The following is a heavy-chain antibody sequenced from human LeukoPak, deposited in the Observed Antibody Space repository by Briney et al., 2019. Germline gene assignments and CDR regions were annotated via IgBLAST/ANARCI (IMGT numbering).Heavy chain of an antibody. V-gene: IGHV1-58*02. CDR2: IVVGSGNT. J-gene: IGHJ6*03. Sequence: SVKVSCKASGYTFTSYYMHWVRQAPGQGLEWMGWIVVGSGNTNYAQKFQERVTITRDMSTSTAYMELSSLRSEDTAVYYCAASGSYYYYYYMDVWGKGTTVTVSS. CDR3: AASGSYYYYYYMDV. D-gene: IGHD1-26*01. CDR1: GYTFTSYY.